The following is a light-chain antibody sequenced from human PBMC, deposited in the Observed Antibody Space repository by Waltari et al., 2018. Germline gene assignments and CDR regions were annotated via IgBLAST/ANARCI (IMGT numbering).Light chain of an antibody. Sequence: DIKMTQSPSSLSASLVDRLTISSRASQSVTGYLNWYQQKPGKAPTILLYEASRLHSVVLSRFSVSQSGTDFTLSSSYPQPEDFATFDSQQRDTNPGAFGQRPRLEMK. CDR2: EAS. CDR1: QSVTGY. CDR3: QQRDTNPGA. J-gene: IGKJ5*01. V-gene: IGKV1-39*01.